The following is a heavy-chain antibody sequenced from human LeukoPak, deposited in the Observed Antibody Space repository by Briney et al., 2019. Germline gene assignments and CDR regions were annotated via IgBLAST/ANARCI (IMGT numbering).Heavy chain of an antibody. CDR2: ISSSSSYI. J-gene: IGHJ4*02. CDR3: ARAFKTIVVVPAARGYFDY. D-gene: IGHD2-2*01. V-gene: IGHV3-21*01. Sequence: TGGSLRLSCAASGFTFSSYSMNWVRQAPGKGLEWVSSISSSSSYIYYADSVKGRFTISRDNAKNSLYLQMNSLRAEDTAVYYCARAFKTIVVVPAARGYFDYWGQGTLVTVSS. CDR1: GFTFSSYS.